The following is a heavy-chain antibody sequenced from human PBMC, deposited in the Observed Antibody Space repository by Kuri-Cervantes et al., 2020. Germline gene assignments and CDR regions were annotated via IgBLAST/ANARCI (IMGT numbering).Heavy chain of an antibody. D-gene: IGHD6-13*01. J-gene: IGHJ3*02. Sequence: GESLKISCAASGFTFSSYWMSWVLQAPGKGLEWVANIKQDGSEKYYVDSVKGRFTISRDSAKNSLYLQMNSLRAEDTAVYYCARRAPGLRAYSSSPYAFDIWGQGTMVTVSS. CDR3: ARRAPGLRAYSSSPYAFDI. CDR2: IKQDGSEK. CDR1: GFTFSSYW. V-gene: IGHV3-7*01.